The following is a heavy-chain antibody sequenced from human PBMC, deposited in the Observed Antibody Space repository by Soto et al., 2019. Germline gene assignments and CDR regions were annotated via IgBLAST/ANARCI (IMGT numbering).Heavy chain of an antibody. CDR3: ARHNYGSGRTYFEY. V-gene: IGHV4-59*08. CDR2: IYYSGST. Sequence: PEALSLTWTVSGRSISSDYWSWSRQPPGKGLEWIGYIYYSGSTNYNPSLKSRVTISVDTSKNQFSLKLNSMTAADTAVYYCARHNYGSGRTYFEYWGQGTLVTVS. CDR1: GRSISSDY. D-gene: IGHD3-10*01. J-gene: IGHJ4*02.